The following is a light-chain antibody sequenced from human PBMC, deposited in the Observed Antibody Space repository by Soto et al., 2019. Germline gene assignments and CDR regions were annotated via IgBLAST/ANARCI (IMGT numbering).Light chain of an antibody. CDR1: SSDVGGYDF. CDR3: SSYAGDNTCV. CDR2: EVS. J-gene: IGLJ1*01. V-gene: IGLV2-8*01. Sequence: QSALTQPPSASGSPGQSVAISCTGTSSDVGGYDFVSWYQQYPGKAPKLMIYEVSLRPSGVPDRFSGSKSGNTASLTVSGLQAEDEADYYCSSYAGDNTCVFGTGTKLTVL.